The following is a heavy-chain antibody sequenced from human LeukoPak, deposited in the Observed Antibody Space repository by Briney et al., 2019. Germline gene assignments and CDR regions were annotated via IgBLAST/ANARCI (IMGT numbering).Heavy chain of an antibody. CDR3: LGGYYGSGSYLIDY. V-gene: IGHV4-38-2*02. Sequence: SETLSLTCTVSDDSISDYYRGWIRQPPGKGLEWIGSIYHSGSTYYNPSLKSRVTISVDTSKNQFSLKLSSVTAADTAVYYCLGGYYGSGSYLIDYWGQGTLVTVSS. D-gene: IGHD3-10*01. CDR1: DDSISDYY. J-gene: IGHJ4*02. CDR2: IYHSGST.